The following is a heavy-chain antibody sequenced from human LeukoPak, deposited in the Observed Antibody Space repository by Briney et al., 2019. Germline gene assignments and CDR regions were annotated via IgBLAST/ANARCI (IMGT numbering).Heavy chain of an antibody. CDR3: ARDPPSGYCSRPSCSP. CDR2: IIPILGIA. Sequence: SVKVSCKASGGTFSSYTISWVRQAPGQGLEWMGRIIPILGIANYAQKFQGRVTITADKSTSTAYMELSSLRSEDTAVYYCARDPPSGYCSRPSCSPGGQGPLATVSS. J-gene: IGHJ5*02. V-gene: IGHV1-69*04. CDR1: GGTFSSYT. D-gene: IGHD2-2*01.